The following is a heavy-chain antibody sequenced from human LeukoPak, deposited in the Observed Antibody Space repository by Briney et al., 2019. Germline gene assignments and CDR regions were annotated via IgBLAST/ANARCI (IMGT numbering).Heavy chain of an antibody. CDR2: IIPILGIA. V-gene: IGHV1-69*04. Sequence: GSSVKVSCKASGGTFSSYAISWVRQAPGQGLEWMGRIIPILGIANYAQKFQGRVTITADKSTSTAYMELSSLRSEDTAVYYRARVEWFGELSGYNWFDPWGQGTLVTVSS. D-gene: IGHD3-10*01. CDR1: GGTFSSYA. J-gene: IGHJ5*02. CDR3: ARVEWFGELSGYNWFDP.